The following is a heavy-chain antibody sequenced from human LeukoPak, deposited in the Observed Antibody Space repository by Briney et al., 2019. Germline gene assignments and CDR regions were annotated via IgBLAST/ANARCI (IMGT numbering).Heavy chain of an antibody. CDR1: GFTFSSYE. V-gene: IGHV3-48*03. CDR3: ARGIFDY. CDR2: ISSSDSTI. J-gene: IGHJ4*02. Sequence: PGGSLRLSCAASGFTFSSYEMNWVRQAPGQGLEWVSYISSSDSTIYYADSVKGRFTISRDNAKSSLYLQMNSPRAEDTDVYYCARGIFDYWGQGTLVTVSS.